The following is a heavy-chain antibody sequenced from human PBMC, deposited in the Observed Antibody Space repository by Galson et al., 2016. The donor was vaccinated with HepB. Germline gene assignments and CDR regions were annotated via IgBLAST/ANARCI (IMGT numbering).Heavy chain of an antibody. V-gene: IGHV3-74*01. CDR3: ARGARWSRSEYVIPYYYMDV. D-gene: IGHD3-16*01. J-gene: IGHJ6*03. CDR1: GFTFSSYL. Sequence: SLRLSCAASGFTFSSYLMHWVRQAPGKGLVWVSRINSDGSSTTYADSVKGRFTISRDNAKNTLYLQMNSLRAEDTAVYYCARGARWSRSEYVIPYYYMDVWGKGTTVTVSS. CDR2: INSDGSST.